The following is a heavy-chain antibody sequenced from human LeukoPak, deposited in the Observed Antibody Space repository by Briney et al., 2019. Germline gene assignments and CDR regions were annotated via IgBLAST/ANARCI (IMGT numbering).Heavy chain of an antibody. Sequence: GGSLRLSCAASGFTVSNNYMSWVRQAPGKGLEWVSVIYSGDNTYYVESVKGRFTISRDNSKNTLFLQMNRLRAEDTAMYYCAGRRVVDASFDYWGQGTLVTVSS. CDR1: GFTVSNNY. V-gene: IGHV3-66*02. D-gene: IGHD2-2*01. J-gene: IGHJ4*02. CDR2: IYSGDNT. CDR3: AGRRVVDASFDY.